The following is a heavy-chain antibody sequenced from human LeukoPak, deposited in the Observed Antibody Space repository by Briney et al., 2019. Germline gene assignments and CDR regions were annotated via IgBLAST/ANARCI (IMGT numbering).Heavy chain of an antibody. Sequence: GGSLRLSCAASGFTFSDYYMSWIRQAPGKGLEWVSYISSSGSTIYYADSVKGRFTISRDNAKNSLYLQMNSLRAEDTAVYYCARGFFEESPDDYGDYAPSGEDYWGQGTLVTVSS. D-gene: IGHD4-17*01. J-gene: IGHJ4*02. CDR3: ARGFFEESPDDYGDYAPSGEDY. CDR2: ISSSGSTI. CDR1: GFTFSDYY. V-gene: IGHV3-11*01.